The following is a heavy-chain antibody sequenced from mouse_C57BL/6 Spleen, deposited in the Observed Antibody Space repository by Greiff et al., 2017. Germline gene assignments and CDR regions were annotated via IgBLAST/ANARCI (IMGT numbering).Heavy chain of an antibody. Sequence: QVQLQQPGAELVRPGSSVKLSCKASGYTFTSYWMHWVKQRPIQSLEWIGNIDPSDSETHYNQKFKDKATLTVDKSSSTAYMQLSSLTSEDSAVYYCARDDGLYYFDYWGQGTTLTVSS. CDR3: ARDDGLYYFDY. D-gene: IGHD2-3*01. V-gene: IGHV1-52*01. J-gene: IGHJ2*01. CDR2: IDPSDSET. CDR1: GYTFTSYW.